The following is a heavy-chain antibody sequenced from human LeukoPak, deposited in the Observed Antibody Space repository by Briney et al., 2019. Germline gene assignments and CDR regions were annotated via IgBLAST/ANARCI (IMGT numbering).Heavy chain of an antibody. Sequence: PGGSLRLSCAASGFTFSSYWMHWVRQAPGKGLVWVTRINSDGSSTSYADSVKGRFTISRDNAKNTLYLQMNSLRAEDTAVYYCARCRTGSWYGGNYWFDPWGQGTLVTVSS. J-gene: IGHJ5*02. CDR1: GFTFSSYW. CDR2: INSDGSST. CDR3: ARCRTGSWYGGNYWFDP. V-gene: IGHV3-74*01. D-gene: IGHD6-13*01.